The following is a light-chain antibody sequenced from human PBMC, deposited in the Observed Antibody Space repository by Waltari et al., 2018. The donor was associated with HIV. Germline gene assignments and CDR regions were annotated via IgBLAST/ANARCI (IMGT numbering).Light chain of an antibody. CDR2: RAS. J-gene: IGKJ2*02. CDR1: QNIGSY. V-gene: IGKV3D-15*03. CDR3: HQYHDWPRCT. Sequence: IHLTQSPVTLSVYPGDRVTLSCRASQNIGSYLAWYQHQTDQPPTILVYRASIRATGIPARFSGSGSETDFNLIIADLQPDDCAVYYCHQYHDWPRCTFCQGTKVEIK.